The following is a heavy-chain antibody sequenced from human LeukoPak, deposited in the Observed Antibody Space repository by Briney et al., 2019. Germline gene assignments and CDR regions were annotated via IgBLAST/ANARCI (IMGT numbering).Heavy chain of an antibody. Sequence: PGGSLRLSCAASGFTFSSYSMNWVRQAPGKGLEWVSSISSSSSYIYYADSVKGRFTISRDNAKNSLYLQMNSLRAEDTAVYYCARDPKTYYYHSSGEAYFDYWGQGTLVTVSS. CDR2: ISSSSSYI. D-gene: IGHD3-22*01. CDR3: ARDPKTYYYHSSGEAYFDY. J-gene: IGHJ4*02. V-gene: IGHV3-21*01. CDR1: GFTFSSYS.